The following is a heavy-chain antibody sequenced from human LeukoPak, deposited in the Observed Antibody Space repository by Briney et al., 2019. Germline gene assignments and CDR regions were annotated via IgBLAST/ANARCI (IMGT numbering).Heavy chain of an antibody. CDR2: VNPNSGGT. V-gene: IGHV1-2*04. Sequence: ASVKVSCKASGYTFTGYYLHWVRQAPGQGLEWMGWVNPNSGGTNFAQKFQGWVTMTRDTSISTAYMELSRLTSDDTAVYYCASSGSGIAAAGTAHYFDYWGQGTLVTVSS. CDR1: GYTFTGYY. D-gene: IGHD6-13*01. J-gene: IGHJ4*02. CDR3: ASSGSGIAAAGTAHYFDY.